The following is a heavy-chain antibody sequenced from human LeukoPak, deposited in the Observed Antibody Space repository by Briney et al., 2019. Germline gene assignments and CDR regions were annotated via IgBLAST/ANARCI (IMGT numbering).Heavy chain of an antibody. CDR1: GGSISSDNYY. D-gene: IGHD5-12*01. CDR2: IYTSGST. V-gene: IGHV4-61*02. CDR3: ATSGYDTSPEY. Sequence: SQTLSLTCTVSGGSISSDNYYWSWIRQPAGKGLEWIGRIYTSGSTNYNPSLKSRVTISVDTSKSQFSLKLSSVTAADTAVYYCATSGYDTSPEYWGQGTLVTVSS. J-gene: IGHJ4*02.